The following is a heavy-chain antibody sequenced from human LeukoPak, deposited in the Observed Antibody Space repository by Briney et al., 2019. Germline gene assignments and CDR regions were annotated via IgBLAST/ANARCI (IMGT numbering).Heavy chain of an antibody. V-gene: IGHV3-11*05. CDR1: GFTFSDYY. CDR3: ARDLDLPTY. Sequence: GASLRLSCAASGFTFSDYYMSWIRQTPGKGLEWVSYISGSSSFTNYADSVKGRFTISRDNAKKSLYLQMDSLRAEDTAVYYCARDLDLPTYWGPGTLVSVSS. CDR2: ISGSSSFT. J-gene: IGHJ4*02.